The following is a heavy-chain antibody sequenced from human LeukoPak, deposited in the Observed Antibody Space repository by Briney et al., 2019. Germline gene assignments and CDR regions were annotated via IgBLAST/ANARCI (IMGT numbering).Heavy chain of an antibody. CDR1: GYTFPSYG. CDR2: ISAYSGNT. V-gene: IGHV1-18*01. CDR3: ARGGRPRDYYHGTDV. D-gene: IGHD3-16*01. J-gene: IGHJ6*02. Sequence: GASVKVSCQASGYTFPSYGNSWVRQAPGQGLEWMGWISAYSGNTNYAQTLQGRVTMTTDTSTSTAYMELRSLRSDDTAVYYCARGGRPRDYYHGTDVWGQGTTVTVSS.